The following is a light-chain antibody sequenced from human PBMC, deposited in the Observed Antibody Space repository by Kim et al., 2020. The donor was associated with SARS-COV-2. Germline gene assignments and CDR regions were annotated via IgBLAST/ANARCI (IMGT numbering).Light chain of an antibody. CDR1: QTVSNN. J-gene: IGKJ2*01. Sequence: DIVMTQSPAILSVSPGEGATLSCRASQTVSNNLAWYQFKPGQPPRLLIYGASTMATGVPARFSGTGSGTDFTLTVSSLQSEDFAIYYCNQYKDWPPGDTFGQGTKLEI. CDR2: GAS. CDR3: NQYKDWPPGDT. V-gene: IGKV3-15*01.